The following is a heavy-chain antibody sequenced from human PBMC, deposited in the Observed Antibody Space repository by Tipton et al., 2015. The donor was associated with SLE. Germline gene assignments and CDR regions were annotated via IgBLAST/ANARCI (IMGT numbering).Heavy chain of an antibody. D-gene: IGHD4-11*01. CDR3: ARGPDYSNYYFYRMDV. Sequence: TLSLTCSIYGGSFGGYYWSWIRQPPGKGLEWIGEIYHSGTTNYNPSLKSRITISLDKSNNHFSLRLSSLTAADTAVYYCARGPDYSNYYFYRMDVWGQGTTVTVSS. CDR1: GGSFGGYY. J-gene: IGHJ6*02. V-gene: IGHV4-34*10. CDR2: IYHSGTT.